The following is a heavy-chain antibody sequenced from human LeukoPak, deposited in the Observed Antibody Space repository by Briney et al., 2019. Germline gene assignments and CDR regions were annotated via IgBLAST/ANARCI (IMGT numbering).Heavy chain of an antibody. D-gene: IGHD1-26*01. CDR2: INPNSGGT. J-gene: IGHJ4*02. V-gene: IGHV1-2*02. CDR1: GYTFTGYY. Sequence: VASVKVSCKASGYTFTGYYMHWVRQAPGQGLEWMGWINPNSGGTNYAQKFQGRVTMTRDTSISTAYMELSRLRSDDTAVYYCAREYSGSSYTFDYWGQGTLVTVSS. CDR3: AREYSGSSYTFDY.